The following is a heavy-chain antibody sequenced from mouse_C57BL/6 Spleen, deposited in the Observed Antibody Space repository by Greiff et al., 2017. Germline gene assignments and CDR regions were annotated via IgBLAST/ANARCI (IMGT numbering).Heavy chain of an antibody. D-gene: IGHD1-1*01. V-gene: IGHV1-69*01. CDR1: GYTFTSYW. J-gene: IGHJ4*01. CDR3: ARGGTVVAYYAMDY. CDR2: IDPSDSYT. Sequence: QVQLQQPGAELMMPGASVKLSCKASGYTFTSYWMHWVKQRPGQGLEWIGEIDPSDSYTNYNQKFKGKSTLTVDKSSSTAYMQLSSLTSEDSAVYYCARGGTVVAYYAMDYWGQGTSVTVSS.